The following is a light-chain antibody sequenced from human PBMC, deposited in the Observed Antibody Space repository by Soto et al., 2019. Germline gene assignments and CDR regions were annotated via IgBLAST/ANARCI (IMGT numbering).Light chain of an antibody. CDR2: GAS. J-gene: IGKJ1*01. CDR3: QPYGTSPRT. CDR1: QSVTNNY. V-gene: IGKV3-20*01. Sequence: EIVLTQSPGTLSLSPGERATLSCRASQSVTNNYLAWYQQKPGQAPRLLLYGASSRATDVPDRFSGSGSGTDFTLTINRLEPEDFAVYYCQPYGTSPRTFGPGTKVEIK.